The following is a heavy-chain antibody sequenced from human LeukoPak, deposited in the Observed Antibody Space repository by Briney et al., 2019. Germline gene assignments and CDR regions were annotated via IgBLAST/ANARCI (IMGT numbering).Heavy chain of an antibody. J-gene: IGHJ4*02. V-gene: IGHV3-74*01. CDR1: GFTFDDHG. CDR3: ARDRTTVTVFDY. CDR2: IKTDGTIT. D-gene: IGHD4-17*01. Sequence: GGSLRLSCAASGFTFDDHGMSWVRQAPGKGLEWVSRIKTDGTITSSADSVEGRFTISRDNAKNTLYLQMNSLRAEDTAVYYCARDRTTVTVFDYWGQGILVTVSS.